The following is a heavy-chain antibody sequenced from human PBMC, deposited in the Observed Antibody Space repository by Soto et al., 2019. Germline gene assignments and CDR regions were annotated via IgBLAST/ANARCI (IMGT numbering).Heavy chain of an antibody. CDR1: GGSISSGDYY. J-gene: IGHJ6*02. D-gene: IGHD2-2*01. Sequence: QVQLQESGPGLVKPSQTLSLTCTVSGGSISSGDYYWSWIRQPPGKGLEWIGYIYYSGSTYYNPSLKRRVTLSVDTSKNQFSLKLSSVTAADTAVYYCARGLYCSSTSCYGGDGMDVWGQGTTVTVSS. V-gene: IGHV4-30-4*01. CDR2: IYYSGST. CDR3: ARGLYCSSTSCYGGDGMDV.